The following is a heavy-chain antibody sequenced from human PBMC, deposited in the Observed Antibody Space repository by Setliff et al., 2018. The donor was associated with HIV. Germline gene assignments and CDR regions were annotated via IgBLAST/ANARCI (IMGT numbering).Heavy chain of an antibody. J-gene: IGHJ3*01. CDR2: ISPNNGAA. V-gene: IGHV1-2*06. CDR1: EYMILAYK. CDR3: ARPRVFDSFDV. Sequence: ASVKVSCKATEYMILAYKMNWVRQAPGQGLEWIGRISPNNGAAQYAPKFQGRVIMTLDTSISTAYLEIPRLTSDDAAVYYCARPRVFDSFDVWVQGTMVTVSS.